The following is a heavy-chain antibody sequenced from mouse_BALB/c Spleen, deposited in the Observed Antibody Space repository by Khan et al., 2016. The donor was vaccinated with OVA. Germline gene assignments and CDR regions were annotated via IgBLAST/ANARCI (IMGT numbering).Heavy chain of an antibody. J-gene: IGHJ1*01. CDR2: IRYSGST. Sequence: EVQLQESGPGLVKPSQSLSLTCTVTGYSITTDYAWNWIRQFPGNKLEWMGYIRYSGSTSYHPSLKSRFSIIRDTSKNQFFLQLNSVTTEDTATYLCARRYYYGHWYFDVWGAGTTVTVSS. CDR1: GYSITTDYA. CDR3: ARRYYYGHWYFDV. V-gene: IGHV3-2*02. D-gene: IGHD1-1*01.